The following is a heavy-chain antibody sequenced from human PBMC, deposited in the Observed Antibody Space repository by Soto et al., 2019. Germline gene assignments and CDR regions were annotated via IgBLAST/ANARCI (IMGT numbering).Heavy chain of an antibody. V-gene: IGHV3-30-3*01. Sequence: GGSLRLSCAASGCSFSSYAMHWVRQAPGKGLEWVAVISYDGSNKYYADSVKGRFTISRDNSKNTLYLQMNSLRAEDTAVYYCARDQGGPGYCSGGSCYSFDYWGQGTLVNVSS. CDR1: GCSFSSYA. CDR2: ISYDGSNK. CDR3: ARDQGGPGYCSGGSCYSFDY. J-gene: IGHJ4*02. D-gene: IGHD2-15*01.